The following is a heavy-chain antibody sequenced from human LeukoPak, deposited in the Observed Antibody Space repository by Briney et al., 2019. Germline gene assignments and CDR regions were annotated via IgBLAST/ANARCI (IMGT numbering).Heavy chain of an antibody. CDR1: GFTFSSYA. J-gene: IGHJ4*02. CDR2: ISDSGITT. Sequence: PGGSLRLSCAASGFTFSSYAMHWVRQAPGKGLEWVAAISDSGITTYYADSVKGRFTISRDNSRNTLYLQMNSLRAEDTAGYYCARGSTVFGVGKFDYWGQGTLVTVSS. D-gene: IGHD3-3*01. CDR3: ARGSTVFGVGKFDY. V-gene: IGHV3-23*01.